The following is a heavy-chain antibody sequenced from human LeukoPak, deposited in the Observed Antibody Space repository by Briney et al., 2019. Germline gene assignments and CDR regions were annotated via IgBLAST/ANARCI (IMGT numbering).Heavy chain of an antibody. J-gene: IGHJ4*02. CDR2: INPNSGDT. D-gene: IGHD1-1*01. Sequence: GDSVKVSCQASGNTFTGYYIHWVRQAPGQGLEWMGRINPNSGDTTYAQNFQGRVTMTRDTSISTVFMDLTSLRSDDTAVYYCARGGHWNDQPYWGQGTLVTVSS. CDR3: ARGGHWNDQPY. V-gene: IGHV1-2*06. CDR1: GNTFTGYY.